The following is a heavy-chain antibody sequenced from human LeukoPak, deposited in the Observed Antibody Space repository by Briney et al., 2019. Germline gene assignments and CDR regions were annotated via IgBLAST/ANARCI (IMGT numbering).Heavy chain of an antibody. CDR2: INQDGSQK. CDR1: GFTFSSYW. CDR3: ARDWFDGDYDRFDY. J-gene: IGHJ4*02. D-gene: IGHD4-17*01. Sequence: GGSLRLSCAVSGFTFSSYWMSWFRQAPGKGLEWVANINQDGSQKFSVDSVKGRFTISRDNAKNSLSLQMNSLRVEDTAVYYCARDWFDGDYDRFDYWAQGTLVTVSS. V-gene: IGHV3-7*03.